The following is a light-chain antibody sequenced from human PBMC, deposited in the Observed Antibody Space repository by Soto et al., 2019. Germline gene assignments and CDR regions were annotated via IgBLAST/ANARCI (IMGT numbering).Light chain of an antibody. CDR3: SAWDDSLNGLYV. Sequence: QSVLTQPPSASGTPGQRVTISCSGGSSNIGSNDVTWYQQLPGTAPRLLIHSSDRRPSGVPERFSGSKSGTSASLAISGLQSEDEADYYCSAWDDSLNGLYVFGTGTKVTVL. CDR2: SSD. V-gene: IGLV1-44*01. CDR1: SSNIGSND. J-gene: IGLJ1*01.